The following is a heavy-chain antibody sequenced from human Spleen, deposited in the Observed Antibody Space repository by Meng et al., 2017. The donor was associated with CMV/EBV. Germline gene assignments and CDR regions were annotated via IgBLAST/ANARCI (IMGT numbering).Heavy chain of an antibody. D-gene: IGHD1-26*01. CDR1: GFTFSSYE. V-gene: IGHV3-53*01. CDR3: ARSGAAGMAEPINFDY. Sequence: GESLKISCAASGFTFSSYEMNWVRQTPGKGLEWVSVIYSGGSTYYADSVKGRFTISRDNSKNTLYLQMNSLRAEDTAVYYCARSGAAGMAEPINFDYWGLGTLVTVSS. J-gene: IGHJ4*02. CDR2: IYSGGST.